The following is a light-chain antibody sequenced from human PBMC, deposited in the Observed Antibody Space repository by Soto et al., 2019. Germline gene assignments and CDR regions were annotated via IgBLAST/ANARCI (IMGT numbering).Light chain of an antibody. Sequence: QSALTQPASVSGSPGQSITISCTGTSSYVGGYNYLSWYQQHPGKAPKLMIYYVSNRPSVVSNRFSGSKSGNTASLTISGLQAEEEADYYCSSYTSSSTYVFGTGTKLTVL. CDR1: SSYVGGYNY. CDR2: YVS. CDR3: SSYTSSSTYV. J-gene: IGLJ1*01. V-gene: IGLV2-14*01.